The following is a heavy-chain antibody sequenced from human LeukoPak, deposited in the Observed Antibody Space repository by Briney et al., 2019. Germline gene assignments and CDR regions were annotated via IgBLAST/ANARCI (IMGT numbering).Heavy chain of an antibody. CDR3: ATLAASAPRYFDY. CDR2: IYHSGST. Sequence: SGTLSLTCAVSGYSISRFYYWGWIRQPPGKGLEWIASIYHSGSTYYNPSLKSRITTSVDTSKNQFSLKLTSVTAADAAVYYCATLAASAPRYFDYWGQGILVTVSS. J-gene: IGHJ4*02. CDR1: GYSISRFYY. D-gene: IGHD6-13*01. V-gene: IGHV4-38-2*01.